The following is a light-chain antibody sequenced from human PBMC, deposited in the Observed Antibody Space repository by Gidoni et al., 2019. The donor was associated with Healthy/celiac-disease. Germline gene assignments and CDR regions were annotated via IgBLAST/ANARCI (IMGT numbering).Light chain of an antibody. V-gene: IGKV3-20*01. CDR1: QSVSSSY. Sequence: EIVLTQSPGTLSLSPGERATLSCRDSQSVSSSYLAWYQQKPGQAPRLLIYGASSRATGIPDRFSGSGSGTDFTLTISRLEPEDFAVYYCQQYVTFGQGTKVEIK. J-gene: IGKJ1*01. CDR2: GAS. CDR3: QQYVT.